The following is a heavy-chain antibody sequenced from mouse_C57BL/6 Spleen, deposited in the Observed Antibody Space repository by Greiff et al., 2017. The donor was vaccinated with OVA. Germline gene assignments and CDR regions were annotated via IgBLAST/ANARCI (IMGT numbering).Heavy chain of an antibody. CDR3: ARRAYYVYAMDY. CDR1: GYTFTSYW. D-gene: IGHD2-10*01. V-gene: IGHV1-69*01. Sequence: QVQLQQPGAELVMPGASVKLSCKASGYTFTSYWMHWVKQRPGQGLEWIGEIDPSDSYTNDNQKFKGKSTLTVDKSSSTAYMQLSSLTSEDSAVYYCARRAYYVYAMDYWGQGTSVTVSS. J-gene: IGHJ4*01. CDR2: IDPSDSYT.